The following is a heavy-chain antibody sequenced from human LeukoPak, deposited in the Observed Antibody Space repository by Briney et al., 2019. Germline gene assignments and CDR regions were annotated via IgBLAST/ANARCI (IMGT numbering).Heavy chain of an antibody. CDR1: GFTFSSYG. J-gene: IGHJ4*02. Sequence: AGGSLRLSCAASGFTFSSYGMHWVRQAPGKGLEWVAVISYDGSNKYYADSVKGRFTISRDNSKNTLYLQMNSLRAKDTAVYYCAKDSRPTTSYNGLDYWGQGTLVTVSS. V-gene: IGHV3-30*18. CDR3: AKDSRPTTSYNGLDY. CDR2: ISYDGSNK. D-gene: IGHD1-14*01.